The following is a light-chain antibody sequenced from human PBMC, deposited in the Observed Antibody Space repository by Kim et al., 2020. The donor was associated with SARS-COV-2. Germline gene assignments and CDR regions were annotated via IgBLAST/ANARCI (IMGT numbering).Light chain of an antibody. Sequence: GQSVTISRTGNGSDVGGNSIVSWYQQHPGKAPKLMIYDDTKRPSGVPDRFSGSKSGNTASLTISGLQAEDEADYYCCSYAGSYGVVFGGGTQLTVL. CDR1: GSDVGGNSI. J-gene: IGLJ2*01. CDR2: DDT. V-gene: IGLV2-11*01. CDR3: CSYAGSYGVV.